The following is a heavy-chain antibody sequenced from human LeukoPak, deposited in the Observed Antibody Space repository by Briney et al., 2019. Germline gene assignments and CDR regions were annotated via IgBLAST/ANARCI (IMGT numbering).Heavy chain of an antibody. D-gene: IGHD3-22*01. CDR2: IYSGGST. CDR1: GFTVSSNY. Sequence: GGSLRLSCAASGFTVSSNYMSWVRQAPGKGLEWVSVIYSGGSTYYADSVKGRFTISRDNSKNTLYLQMNSLRAEDTAVYYCAALDPYEDWYYYDSSSSLNWGQGTLVTVSS. CDR3: AALDPYEDWYYYDSSSSLN. J-gene: IGHJ4*02. V-gene: IGHV3-53*01.